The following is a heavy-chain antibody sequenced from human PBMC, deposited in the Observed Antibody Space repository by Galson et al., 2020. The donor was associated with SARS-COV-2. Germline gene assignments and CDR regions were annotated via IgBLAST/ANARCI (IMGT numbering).Heavy chain of an antibody. CDR1: GFTFSSYG. CDR3: ARGGIMGGTIRGVFDI. CDR2: IWPDASNK. Sequence: GESLKISCEASGFTFSSYGMHWVRQAPGKGLEGVAGIWPDASNKYYVDSMNGRFTISRDNSKNTLFLQMNSLRAEDTAVYYCARGGIMGGTIRGVFDIWGQGTVVTVSS. V-gene: IGHV3-33*01. J-gene: IGHJ3*02. D-gene: IGHD1-26*01.